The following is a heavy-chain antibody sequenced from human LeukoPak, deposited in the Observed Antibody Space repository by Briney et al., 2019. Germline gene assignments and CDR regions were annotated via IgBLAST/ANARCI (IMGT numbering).Heavy chain of an antibody. CDR3: ARLGYCSSTSCYAGAFDI. CDR2: IYSGGST. J-gene: IGHJ3*02. V-gene: IGHV3-53*01. D-gene: IGHD2-2*01. CDR1: GFTVSSNY. Sequence: GGSLRLSCAASGFTVSSNYMSWVRQAPGKGLEWVSVIYSGGSTYYADSVKGRFTISRDNSKNTLYLQMNSLRAEDTAVYYCARLGYCSSTSCYAGAFDIWGQGTMVTVSS.